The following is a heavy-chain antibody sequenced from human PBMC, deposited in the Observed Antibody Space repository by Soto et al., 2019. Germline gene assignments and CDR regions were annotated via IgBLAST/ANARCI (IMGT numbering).Heavy chain of an antibody. CDR2: IYPGDSDT. J-gene: IGHJ3*02. Sequence: GESLKISCKGSGYSFTSYWIGWVRQMPGKGLEWMGIIYPGDSDTRYSPSFQGQVTISADKSISTAYLQWSSLKASDTAMYYCARPYYYDSSGYYLDAFDIWGQGTMVTVSS. CDR1: GYSFTSYW. CDR3: ARPYYYDSSGYYLDAFDI. D-gene: IGHD3-22*01. V-gene: IGHV5-51*01.